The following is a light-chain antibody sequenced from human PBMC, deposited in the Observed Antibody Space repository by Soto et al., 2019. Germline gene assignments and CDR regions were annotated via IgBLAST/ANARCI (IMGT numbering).Light chain of an antibody. CDR2: YAS. Sequence: EIVLTQSPATLSLSPGEKATLSCRASQSVYTYLAWYQQKPGQAPRLLIYYASKRATGIPARFSGSGSGTDFTLNISSLETEDFAVYYCQLRTIWPPPWTFGQENKLEIK. CDR1: QSVYTY. CDR3: QLRTIWPPPWT. J-gene: IGKJ1*01. V-gene: IGKV3-11*01.